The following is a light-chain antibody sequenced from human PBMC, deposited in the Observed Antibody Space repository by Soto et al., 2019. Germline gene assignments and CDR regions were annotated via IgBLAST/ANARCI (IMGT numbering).Light chain of an antibody. Sequence: QPLLTQSPSASASLGASVKLTCTLSSGHSSYAIAWHQQQPEKGPRYLMKLSSDGSHSKGDGIPDRFSGSSSGAERYLTISSLQSEDEADYYCQTWDTGARVVFGGGTKVTVL. V-gene: IGLV4-69*01. J-gene: IGLJ2*01. CDR1: SGHSSYA. CDR2: LSSDGSH. CDR3: QTWDTGARVV.